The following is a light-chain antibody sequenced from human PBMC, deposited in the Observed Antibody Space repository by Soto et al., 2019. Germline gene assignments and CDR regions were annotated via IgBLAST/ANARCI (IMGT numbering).Light chain of an antibody. V-gene: IGKV3-15*01. CDR1: QSVSSSY. J-gene: IGKJ3*01. Sequence: EIVLTQSPATLSLSPGERATLSCRASQSVSSSYLVWHQQKPGQAPRLLIYGASTRATGIPARFSGSGSGTEFTLTISSLQSEDFAVYYCQQYNNWPLFGPGTKVDIK. CDR3: QQYNNWPL. CDR2: GAS.